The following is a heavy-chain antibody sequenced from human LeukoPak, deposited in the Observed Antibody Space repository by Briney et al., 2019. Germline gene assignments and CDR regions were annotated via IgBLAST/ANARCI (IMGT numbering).Heavy chain of an antibody. J-gene: IGHJ6*03. Sequence: GESLKISCKGSGYSFTSYWIGWVRQMPGKGLEWMGIIYPGDSDTRYSPSFQGQVTISADKSISTAYLHWSSLKASDTAMYYCARRYDFWSGKSLYYYYMDVWGKGTTVTVSS. CDR3: ARRYDFWSGKSLYYYYMDV. D-gene: IGHD3-3*01. CDR1: GYSFTSYW. CDR2: IYPGDSDT. V-gene: IGHV5-51*01.